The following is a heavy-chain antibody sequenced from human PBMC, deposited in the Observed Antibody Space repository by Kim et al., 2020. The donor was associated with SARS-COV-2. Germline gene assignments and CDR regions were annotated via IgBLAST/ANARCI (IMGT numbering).Heavy chain of an antibody. V-gene: IGHV3-23*01. D-gene: IGHD6-19*01. CDR1: EFTFNSYT. CDR3: VRGISSGWTFDY. J-gene: IGHJ4*02. CDR2: INGVGST. Sequence: GGSLRLSCAASEFTFNSYTLNWVRQAPGKGLEWVSGINGVGSTFYADSVKGRFTISRDISKKMLYLQMNTLRADDTAVYYCVRGISSGWTFDYWGQGTPVTVSS.